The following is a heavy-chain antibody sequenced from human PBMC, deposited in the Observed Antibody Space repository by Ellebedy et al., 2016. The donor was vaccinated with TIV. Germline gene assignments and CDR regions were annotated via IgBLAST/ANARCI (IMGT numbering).Heavy chain of an antibody. J-gene: IGHJ4*02. CDR3: ARGVPGEYCSGGSCYFDY. CDR2: IIPIFGTA. D-gene: IGHD2-15*01. V-gene: IGHV1-69*13. Sequence: AASVKVSCKASGGTFSSYAISWVRQAPGQGLEWMGGIIPIFGTANYAQKFQGRVTITADESTSTAYMELSSLRSEDTAVYYCARGVPGEYCSGGSCYFDYWGQGTLVTVSS. CDR1: GGTFSSYA.